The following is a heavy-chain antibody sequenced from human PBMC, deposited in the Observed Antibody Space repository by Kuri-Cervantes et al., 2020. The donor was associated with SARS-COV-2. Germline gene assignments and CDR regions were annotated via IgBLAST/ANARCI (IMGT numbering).Heavy chain of an antibody. CDR1: GYSISSGYY. D-gene: IGHD2-2*01. CDR2: INHSGST. Sequence: TETLSLTCAVSGYSISSGYYWSWIRQPPGKGLEWIGEINHSGSTNYNPSLKSRVTISVDTSKNQFSLKLSSVTAADTAVYYCAGSSKYYYYMDVWGKGTTVTVSS. J-gene: IGHJ6*03. V-gene: IGHV4-34*01. CDR3: AGSSKYYYYMDV.